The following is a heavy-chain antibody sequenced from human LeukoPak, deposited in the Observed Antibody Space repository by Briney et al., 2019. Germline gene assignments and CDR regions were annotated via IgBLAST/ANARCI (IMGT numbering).Heavy chain of an antibody. J-gene: IGHJ4*02. CDR1: GGTFSSYA. CDR2: IIPIFGTA. CDR3: ARGAPNWARRGYSSGWYFDY. D-gene: IGHD6-19*01. V-gene: IGHV1-69*13. Sequence: ASVKVSCKASGGTFSSYAISWVRQAPVQGLEWMGGIIPIFGTANYAQKFQGRVTITADESTSTAYMELSSLRSEDTAVYYCARGAPNWARRGYSSGWYFDYWGQGTLVTVSS.